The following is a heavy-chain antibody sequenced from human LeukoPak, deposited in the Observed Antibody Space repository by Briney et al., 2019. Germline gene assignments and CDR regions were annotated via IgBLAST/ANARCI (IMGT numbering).Heavy chain of an antibody. V-gene: IGHV1-69*13. Sequence: SVKVSCKASGYTFTSYYMHWVRQAPGQGLEWMGGIIPIFGTANYAQKFQGRVTITADESTSTAYMELSSLRSEDTAVYYCARDKEYGDLLWGQGTLVTVSS. J-gene: IGHJ4*02. CDR2: IIPIFGTA. D-gene: IGHD4-17*01. CDR3: ARDKEYGDLL. CDR1: GYTFTSYY.